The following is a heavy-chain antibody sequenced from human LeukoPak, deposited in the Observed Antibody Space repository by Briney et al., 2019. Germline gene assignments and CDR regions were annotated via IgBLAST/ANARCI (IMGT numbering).Heavy chain of an antibody. CDR2: LYTSGST. Sequence: PSETLSLTCTVSGGSISSYYWSWIRQPAGKGLEWIGRLYTSGSTNYNPSLKSRVTISVDTSENQFSLNLNSVTAADTAVYYCARDHPTPNTGYMDVWGKGTTVTVSS. CDR1: GGSISSYY. D-gene: IGHD1-1*01. CDR3: ARDHPTPNTGYMDV. J-gene: IGHJ6*03. V-gene: IGHV4-4*07.